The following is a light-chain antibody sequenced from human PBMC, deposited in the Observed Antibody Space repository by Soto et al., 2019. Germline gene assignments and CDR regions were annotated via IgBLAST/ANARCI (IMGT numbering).Light chain of an antibody. J-gene: IGKJ1*01. V-gene: IGKV1-5*01. Sequence: DIQMTQSPSTLSASVGDRVTITCRASQSISSWLAWYQQKPGKAPKLLIYDASSLERGVPSRFSGSGSGTEFTLTISSLQPDDFATYYCQQYNSYSSRTFGQGTKVDIK. CDR1: QSISSW. CDR2: DAS. CDR3: QQYNSYSSRT.